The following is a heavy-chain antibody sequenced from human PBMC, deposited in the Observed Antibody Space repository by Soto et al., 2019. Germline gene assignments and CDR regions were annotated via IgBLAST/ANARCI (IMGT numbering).Heavy chain of an antibody. CDR2: IYYSGST. V-gene: IGHV4-59*07. CDR1: GVSISSYY. D-gene: IGHD3-10*02. Sequence: PSDTLSLTCTVSGVSISSYYWSWIRQPPGKGLEWIGYIYYSGSTNYNPSLKSRVTISVDTSKNQFSLKLSSVTAADTAVYYCARTLFGWGIWFDPWGQGTLVTVSS. J-gene: IGHJ5*02. CDR3: ARTLFGWGIWFDP.